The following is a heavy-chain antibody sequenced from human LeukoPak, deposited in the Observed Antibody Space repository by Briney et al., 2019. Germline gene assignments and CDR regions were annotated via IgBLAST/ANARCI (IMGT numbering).Heavy chain of an antibody. CDR1: GFTFEDFA. CDR3: AKGGGTGYSSSWFSN. J-gene: IGHJ4*01. D-gene: IGHD6-13*01. CDR2: ISWNSNTL. V-gene: IGHV3-9*01. Sequence: PGGSLRLSCAASGFTFEDFAMHWVRQGPGKGLEWVAGISWNSNTLGYAHSVKGRFTISRDNAKNSLYLQMNSLRAEDTAVYYCAKGGGTGYSSSWFSNWGHGTLVTVSS.